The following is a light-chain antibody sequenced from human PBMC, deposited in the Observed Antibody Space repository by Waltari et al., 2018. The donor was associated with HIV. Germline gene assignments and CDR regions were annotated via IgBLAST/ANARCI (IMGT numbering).Light chain of an antibody. CDR1: QSTSSNY. V-gene: IGKV3-20*01. Sequence: IVLTQSPGTLSVSPGERVTLSCRASQSTSSNYLAWYQQKPGQAPRLLIYGASNRAAGIPDRFSGSGSGTDFTLTISRLEPEDFAVYYCQLVFSFGPGTKLDI. CDR3: QLVFS. J-gene: IGKJ3*01. CDR2: GAS.